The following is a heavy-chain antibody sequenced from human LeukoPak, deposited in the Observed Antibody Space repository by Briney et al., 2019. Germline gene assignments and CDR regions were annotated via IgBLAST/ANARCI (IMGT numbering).Heavy chain of an antibody. D-gene: IGHD1-26*01. V-gene: IGHV4-39*02. CDR3: ARDKEGGVSI. CDR2: IYYSGST. CDR1: GGSLSSSSYY. Sequence: PSETLSLTRTVSGGSLSSSSYYWGWIRQPPGKGLEWIGSIYYSGSTYYNPSLKSRVTISVDTSKNQFSLKLSSVTAADTAVYYCARDKEGGVSIWGQGTMVTVSS. J-gene: IGHJ3*02.